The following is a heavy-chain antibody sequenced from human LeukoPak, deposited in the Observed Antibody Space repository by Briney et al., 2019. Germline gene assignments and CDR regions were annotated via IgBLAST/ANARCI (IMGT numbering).Heavy chain of an antibody. CDR3: AKGGFYYDSSGYDY. D-gene: IGHD3-22*01. CDR2: ISWSGDRM. CDR1: GFTFEDHV. Sequence: SLRLSCAASGFTFEDHVMHWVRQAPGKGLEWVSSISWSGDRMGYADAVKGRFTISRDNAKNSLFLQMNSLRAEDTALYYCAKGGFYYDSSGYDYWGQGTLVTVSS. J-gene: IGHJ4*02. V-gene: IGHV3-9*01.